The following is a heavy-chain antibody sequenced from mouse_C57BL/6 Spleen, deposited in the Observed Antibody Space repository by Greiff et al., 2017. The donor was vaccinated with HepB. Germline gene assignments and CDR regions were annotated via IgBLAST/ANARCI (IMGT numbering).Heavy chain of an antibody. CDR2: ISGGGGNT. CDR3: ARQGGYDYDEAWFAY. Sequence: EVQLVESGGGLVKPGGSLKLSCAASGFTFSSYTMSWVRQTPEKRLEWVATISGGGGNTYYPDSVKGRFTISRDNAKNTLYLQMSSLRSEDTALYYCARQGGYDYDEAWFAYWGQGTLVTVSA. J-gene: IGHJ3*01. CDR1: GFTFSSYT. D-gene: IGHD2-4*01. V-gene: IGHV5-9*01.